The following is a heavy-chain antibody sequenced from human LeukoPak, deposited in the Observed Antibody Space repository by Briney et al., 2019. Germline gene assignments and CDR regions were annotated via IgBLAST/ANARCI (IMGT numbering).Heavy chain of an antibody. CDR3: ARASSTDYDYVWGSWNYYYYYGMDV. Sequence: GGSLRLSCAASGFTFSNYAMNWVRQAPGKGLEWVSSISSSSSYIYYADSVKGRFTISRDNAKNSLYLQMNSLRAEDTAVYYCARASSTDYDYVWGSWNYYYYYGMDVWGQGTTVTVSS. CDR2: ISSSSSYI. J-gene: IGHJ6*02. D-gene: IGHD3-16*01. V-gene: IGHV3-21*01. CDR1: GFTFSNYA.